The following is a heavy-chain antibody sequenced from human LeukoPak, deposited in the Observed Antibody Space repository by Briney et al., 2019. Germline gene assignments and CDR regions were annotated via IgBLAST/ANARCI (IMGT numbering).Heavy chain of an antibody. CDR1: GFTFSSYA. Sequence: GGSLRLSCSGSGFTFSSYAMHWVRQAPGRGLEYVSAISSNGGRTYYADSVKGRFTISRDNSKNTLYLQLSSLRAEDTAVYYCVKGTLTTVTTEAFDIWGQGTLVTGSS. CDR3: VKGTLTTVTTEAFDI. D-gene: IGHD4-17*01. CDR2: ISSNGGRT. J-gene: IGHJ3*02. V-gene: IGHV3-64D*09.